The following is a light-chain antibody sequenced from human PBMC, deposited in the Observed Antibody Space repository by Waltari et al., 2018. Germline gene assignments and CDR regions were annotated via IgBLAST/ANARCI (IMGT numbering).Light chain of an antibody. CDR2: SNN. CDR1: SSNIGSNT. J-gene: IGLJ2*01. V-gene: IGLV1-44*01. CDR3: AAWDDSLNGVV. Sequence: QSFLTQPPSASGTPGQRVTISCSGSSSNIGSNTVNWYQQPPGTAPKLLIYSNNQWPSGVPDRVSGSKSGTSASLAISGLQSEDEADYYCAAWDDSLNGVVFGGGTKLTVL.